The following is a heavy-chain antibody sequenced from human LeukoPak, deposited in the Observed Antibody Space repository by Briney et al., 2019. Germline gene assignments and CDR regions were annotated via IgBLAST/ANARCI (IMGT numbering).Heavy chain of an antibody. CDR2: IIPIFGTA. D-gene: IGHD5/OR15-5a*01. CDR1: GGTLSSYA. CDR3: AIGLGKGYFDY. J-gene: IGHJ4*02. Sequence: GASVKVSCKASGGTLSSYAISWVRQPPGQGLEWMGGIIPIFGTANYAQKFKGRVTITADESTSTAYMELSSRRSEDTAVYYCAIGLGKGYFDYWGQGTLVTGSS. V-gene: IGHV1-69*13.